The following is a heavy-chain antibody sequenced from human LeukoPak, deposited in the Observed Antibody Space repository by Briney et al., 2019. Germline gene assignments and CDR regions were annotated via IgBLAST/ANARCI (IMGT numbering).Heavy chain of an antibody. V-gene: IGHV4-59*01. CDR2: IYYSGST. CDR3: ARGGDSSGYYYPVFDY. Sequence: SETLSLTCTVSGGSISSYYWRWIRQSPGKGLEWIGYIYYSGSTNYNPSLKSRVTTSVDTSKKQFSLKLSSVTAADTAVYYCARGGDSSGYYYPVFDYWGQGTLVTVSS. D-gene: IGHD3-22*01. J-gene: IGHJ4*02. CDR1: GGSISSYY.